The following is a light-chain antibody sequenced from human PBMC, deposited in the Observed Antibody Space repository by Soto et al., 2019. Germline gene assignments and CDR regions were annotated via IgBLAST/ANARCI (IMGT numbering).Light chain of an antibody. CDR1: QSVLYSSNNRNY. CDR3: QKFYGTPFT. J-gene: IGKJ3*01. CDR2: CAS. Sequence: DIVMTQSPDSLAVSLGERVTINCKSSQSVLYSSNNRNYFAWYQQKPGQPPKPLIYCASTRESGVPDRFSGSGSGTDFTLTISGLQAEDVAVYYCQKFYGTPFTFGPGTKVVLK. V-gene: IGKV4-1*01.